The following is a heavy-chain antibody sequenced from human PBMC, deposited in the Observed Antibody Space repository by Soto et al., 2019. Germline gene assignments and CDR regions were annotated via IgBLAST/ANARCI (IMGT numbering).Heavy chain of an antibody. V-gene: IGHV3-30-3*01. Sequence: GWLRRSCSASGFTFNIYALHWVRQAPGKGLEWVAVISFDGTKKYYSDSVKVRFTISRDNLKNTLYLQMNNLRVEDVALYFCAREDDYGYRYINYGLDVWGQGTKVTVYS. CDR1: GFTFNIYA. CDR2: ISFDGTKK. J-gene: IGHJ6*02. CDR3: AREDDYGYRYINYGLDV. D-gene: IGHD4-17*01.